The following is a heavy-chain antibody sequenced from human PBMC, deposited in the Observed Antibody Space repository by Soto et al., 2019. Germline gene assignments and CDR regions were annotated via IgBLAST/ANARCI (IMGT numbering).Heavy chain of an antibody. CDR2: INSDGTTT. D-gene: IGHD3-16*01. Sequence: EVQLVESGGGLVQPGGSLRLSCAASGFTFSNYWMHWVRQTPGEGLVWVSRINSDGTTTNYADSVKGRLTVSRDNDKNTLYLQMNSLRAEETAIYYCARGGLHAYYQGNGGQGTLVTVSS. CDR3: ARGGLHAYYQGN. J-gene: IGHJ4*02. CDR1: GFTFSNYW. V-gene: IGHV3-74*01.